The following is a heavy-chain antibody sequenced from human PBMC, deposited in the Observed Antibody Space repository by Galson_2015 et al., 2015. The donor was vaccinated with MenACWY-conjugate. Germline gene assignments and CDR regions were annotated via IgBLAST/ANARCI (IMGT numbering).Heavy chain of an antibody. CDR3: AKAAYTSSWYQDAFDY. Sequence: SLRLSCAASGFTFSNYVMNWVRQAPEKGLEWVSTITGSDGSTYYADSLKGRFTISRDNSKNTLYLQMNSLRAEDTAVYYCAKAAYTSSWYQDAFDYWVQGSLVTVSS. V-gene: IGHV3-23*01. J-gene: IGHJ4*02. CDR2: ITGSDGST. D-gene: IGHD6-13*01. CDR1: GFTFSNYV.